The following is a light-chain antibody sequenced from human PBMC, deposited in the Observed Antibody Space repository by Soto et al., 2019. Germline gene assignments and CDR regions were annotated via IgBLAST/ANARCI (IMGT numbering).Light chain of an antibody. Sequence: TQSPATLSLSPRERATLSCMASQSVSSYLAWYQQKPGQAPRLLIYDASNRATGIPARFSGSGSGTDFTLTISSLEPEDFAVYFCQQRSSWPLTFGQGTRLEIK. CDR3: QQRSSWPLT. CDR2: DAS. V-gene: IGKV3-11*01. J-gene: IGKJ5*01. CDR1: QSVSSY.